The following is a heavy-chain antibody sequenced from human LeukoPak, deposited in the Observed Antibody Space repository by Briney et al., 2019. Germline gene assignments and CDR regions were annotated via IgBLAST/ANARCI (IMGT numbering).Heavy chain of an antibody. J-gene: IGHJ6*04. D-gene: IGHD3-10*02. Sequence: EGSLRLSCAASGFTFSSYEMNWVRQAPGKGLEWVSYISSSGSTIYYADSVKGRFTISRDNAKNSLYLQMNSLRAEDTAVYYCAELGISMIGGVWGKGTTVTISS. CDR2: ISSSGSTI. V-gene: IGHV3-48*03. CDR3: AELGISMIGGV. CDR1: GFTFSSYE.